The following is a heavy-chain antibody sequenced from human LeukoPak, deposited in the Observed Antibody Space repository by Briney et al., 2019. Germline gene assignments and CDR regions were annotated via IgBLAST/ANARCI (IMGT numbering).Heavy chain of an antibody. CDR3: ARLHRMDRYYFDY. J-gene: IGHJ4*02. D-gene: IGHD3/OR15-3a*01. CDR2: IYYSGST. V-gene: IGHV4-39*01. CDR1: GGSISSSSYY. Sequence: SETLSLTCTVSGGSISSSSYYWGWIRQPPGKGLEWIGSIYYSGSTYYNPSLKSRVTISVDTSKNQFSLKLSSVTAADTAVYYCARLHRMDRYYFDYWGQGTLVTVSS.